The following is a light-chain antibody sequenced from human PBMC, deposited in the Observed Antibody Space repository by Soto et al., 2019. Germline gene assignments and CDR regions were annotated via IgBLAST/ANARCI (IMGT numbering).Light chain of an antibody. CDR3: SSYTSSSPYV. J-gene: IGLJ1*01. V-gene: IGLV2-14*01. CDR2: EVS. CDR1: SSDVGGYNY. Sequence: QSVLTQPASVSGSPGQSITISCTGTSSDVGGYNYVSWYQQHPGKAPKLMIYEVSNRPSGVSNRFSGSKSGNTASLTISGLQAEVVADYYCSSYTSSSPYVFGTGTKATVL.